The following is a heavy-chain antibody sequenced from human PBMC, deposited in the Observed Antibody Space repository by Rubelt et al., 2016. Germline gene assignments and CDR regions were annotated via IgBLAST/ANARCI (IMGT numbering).Heavy chain of an antibody. CDR3: ARDPGPESTSSYFYYYYYYGMDV. V-gene: IGHV3-53*05. CDR2: SGGST. D-gene: IGHD6-6*01. Sequence: SGGSTFYADSVKGRFTISRDSSKNTLYLQMDSLRDEDTAVYYCARDPGPESTSSYFYYYYYYGMDVWGQGTTVTVSS. J-gene: IGHJ6*02.